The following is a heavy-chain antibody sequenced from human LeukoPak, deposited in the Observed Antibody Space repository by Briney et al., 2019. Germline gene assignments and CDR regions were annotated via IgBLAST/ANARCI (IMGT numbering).Heavy chain of an antibody. CDR3: ARSGLHYYYGMDV. CDR1: GGSISSYY. V-gene: IGHV4-59*01. Sequence: SETLSLTCTVSGGSISSYYWSWIRQPPGKGLEWIGYIYYSGSTNYNPSLKSRVTISADTSKNQFSLKLSSVTAADTAVYYCARSGLHYYYGMDVWGQGTTVTVSS. D-gene: IGHD3-10*01. J-gene: IGHJ6*02. CDR2: IYYSGST.